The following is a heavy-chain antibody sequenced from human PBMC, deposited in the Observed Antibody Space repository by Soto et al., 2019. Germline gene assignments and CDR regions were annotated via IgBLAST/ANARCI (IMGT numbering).Heavy chain of an antibody. V-gene: IGHV1-69*01. CDR3: ARVGSIITRRGAFDI. J-gene: IGHJ3*02. CDR2: IIPIFGTA. D-gene: IGHD3-16*01. CDR1: GGTFSSYA. Sequence: SVWRYCKAAGGTFSSYAISWVRQAPGQGLEWMGGIIPIFGTANYAQKFQGRVTITADESTSTAYMELSSLRSEDTAVYYCARVGSIITRRGAFDISCQETIVTVS.